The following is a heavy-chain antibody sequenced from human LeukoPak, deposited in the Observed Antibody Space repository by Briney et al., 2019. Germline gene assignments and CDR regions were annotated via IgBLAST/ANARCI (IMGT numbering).Heavy chain of an antibody. V-gene: IGHV4-59*12. J-gene: IGHJ4*02. CDR2: IYYSGST. CDR1: GGSISSYF. Sequence: SETLSLTCTVSGGSISSYFWSWIRQPPGKGLEWIGYIYYSGSTTYNPSLKSRVTISVDTSKNQFSLKLNSVTAADTAVYYCASDGGYSSSWYYFDYWGQGTLVTVSS. D-gene: IGHD6-13*01. CDR3: ASDGGYSSSWYYFDY.